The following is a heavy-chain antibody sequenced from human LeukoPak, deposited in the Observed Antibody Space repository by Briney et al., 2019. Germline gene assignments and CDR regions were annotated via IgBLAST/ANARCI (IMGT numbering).Heavy chain of an antibody. D-gene: IGHD6-19*01. Sequence: GGSLRLSCAASGFTFSSYSMNWVCQAPGKGLEWVSSISSSSSYIYYADSVKGRFTISRDNAKNSLYLQMNSLRAEDTAVYYCARARYSSGWTFDYWGQGTLVTVSS. CDR3: ARARYSSGWTFDY. V-gene: IGHV3-21*01. CDR1: GFTFSSYS. J-gene: IGHJ4*02. CDR2: ISSSSSYI.